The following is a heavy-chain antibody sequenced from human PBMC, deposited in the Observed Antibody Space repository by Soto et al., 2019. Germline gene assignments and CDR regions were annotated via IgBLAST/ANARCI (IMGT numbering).Heavy chain of an antibody. V-gene: IGHV4-59*08. CDR2: IYYSGST. D-gene: IGHD4-4*01. CDR3: ATVVTTLYNRLDP. CDR1: GGSISGYY. Sequence: QVQLQESGPGLVKPSETLSLTCTVSGGSISGYYYSWIRQTPGKGLEWIGQIYYSGSTKYNPSLKSRVTMSVDTSKNQFSLKLTAVTAADKAVYYCATVVTTLYNRLDPWGQGTLVSVAS. J-gene: IGHJ5*02.